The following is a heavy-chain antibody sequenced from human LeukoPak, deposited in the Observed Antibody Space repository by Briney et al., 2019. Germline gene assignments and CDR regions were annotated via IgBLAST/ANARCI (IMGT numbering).Heavy chain of an antibody. CDR3: AREARGSGWYLYFQH. CDR1: GYSFTSYW. D-gene: IGHD6-19*01. V-gene: IGHV5-51*01. CDR2: IYPGDSDT. J-gene: IGHJ1*01. Sequence: GESLKIFCKGSGYSFTSYWIGWVRQMPGKGLEWMGIIYPGDSDTRYSPSFQGQVTISADKSISTAYLQWSSLKASDTATYYCAREARGSGWYLYFQHWGQGTLVTVSS.